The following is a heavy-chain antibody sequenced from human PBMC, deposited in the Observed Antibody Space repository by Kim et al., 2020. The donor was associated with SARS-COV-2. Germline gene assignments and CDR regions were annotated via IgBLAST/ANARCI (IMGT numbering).Heavy chain of an antibody. CDR2: VFYSGST. CDR3: ARELGHYYDSRRSDP. V-gene: IGHV4-59*01. CDR1: GDSISNYF. Sequence: SETLSLTCTVSGDSISNYFWSWIRQPPGKRLEWIGYVFYSGSTNKNPSLKSRATLSADTSSNQVFLKLTTVTAADTAVYYFARELGHYYDSRRSDPWGQG. D-gene: IGHD3-22*01. J-gene: IGHJ5*02.